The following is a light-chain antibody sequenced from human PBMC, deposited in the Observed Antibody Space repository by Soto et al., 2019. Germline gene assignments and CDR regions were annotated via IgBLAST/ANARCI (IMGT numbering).Light chain of an antibody. CDR2: AAS. CDR3: QQSYSTPWT. V-gene: IGKV1-39*01. Sequence: DIQMTQSPSSLSASVGARVTITCRASQSISSYLNWYQQKPGKAPKLLIYAASSLQSGVPSRFSGSGSGTEFTLTIRSLQPEDFATYDCQQSYSTPWTVGQGTKVDIK. CDR1: QSISSY. J-gene: IGKJ1*01.